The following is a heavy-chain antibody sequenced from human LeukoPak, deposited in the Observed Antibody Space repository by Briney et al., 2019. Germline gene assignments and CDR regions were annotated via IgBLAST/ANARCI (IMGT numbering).Heavy chain of an antibody. CDR2: INHSGST. J-gene: IGHJ6*03. Sequence: SETLSLTCAVYGGSFSGYYWSWIRQPPGEGLEWIGEINHSGSTNYNPSLKSRFTISVDTSKNQFSLKLSSVTAADTAVYYCARGWGRSSGWYRGYYYYMDVWGKGTTVTVSS. D-gene: IGHD6-19*01. CDR1: GGSFSGYY. CDR3: ARGWGRSSGWYRGYYYYMDV. V-gene: IGHV4-34*01.